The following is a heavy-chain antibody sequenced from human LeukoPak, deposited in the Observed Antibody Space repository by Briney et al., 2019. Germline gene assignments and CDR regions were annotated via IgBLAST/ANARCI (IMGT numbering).Heavy chain of an antibody. V-gene: IGHV3-21*01. CDR3: ARVGTGYYDFWSGYYPEDY. CDR2: ISSSSSYI. Sequence: KPGGSLRLSCAASGFTFSSYSMNWVRQAPGKGLEWVSSISSSSSYIYYADSVKGRFTISRDNAKNSLYLQMNSLRAEDTAVYYCARVGTGYYDFWSGYYPEDYWGQGTLVTVSS. J-gene: IGHJ4*02. D-gene: IGHD3-3*01. CDR1: GFTFSSYS.